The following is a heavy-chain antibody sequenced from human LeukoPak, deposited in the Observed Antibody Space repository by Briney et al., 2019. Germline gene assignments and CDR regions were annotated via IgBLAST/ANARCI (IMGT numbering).Heavy chain of an antibody. V-gene: IGHV3-21*01. CDR2: ISSSSSYI. CDR1: GFTFSSYS. Sequence: PGGSLRLSCAASGFTFSSYSMNWVRQAPGKGLEWVSSISSSSSYIYYADSVEGRFTISRDNAKNSLYLQMNSLRAEDTAVYYCARDGAKKDYDFWSGSPGAYYYYGMDVWGQGTTVTVSS. J-gene: IGHJ6*02. D-gene: IGHD3-3*01. CDR3: ARDGAKKDYDFWSGSPGAYYYYGMDV.